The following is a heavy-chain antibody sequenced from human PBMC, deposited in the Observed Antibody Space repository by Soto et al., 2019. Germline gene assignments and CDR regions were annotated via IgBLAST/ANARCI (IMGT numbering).Heavy chain of an antibody. D-gene: IGHD2-15*01. Sequence: SETLSLTCTVSGGSVSSGNYYWSWIRQPPGKGLEWIGNIYYSGSTYYNPSLKSRVTISVGTSKNQFSLKLSSVTAADTAVYYCARVLGWATNYSWFEPWGQGTLVTVSS. CDR2: IYYSGST. CDR1: GGSVSSGNYY. CDR3: ARVLGWATNYSWFEP. V-gene: IGHV4-30-4*01. J-gene: IGHJ5*02.